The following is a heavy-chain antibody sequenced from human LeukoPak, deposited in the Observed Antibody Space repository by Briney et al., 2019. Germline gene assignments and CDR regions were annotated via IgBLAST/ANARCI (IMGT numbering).Heavy chain of an antibody. CDR3: ARGSGFMGV. CDR1: GDSVSSNSVG. CDR2: TYYRSKWYS. D-gene: IGHD3-10*01. J-gene: IGHJ3*01. Sequence: SQTLSLTCAISGDSVSSNSVGWNWIRQSPSRGLEWLGRTYYRSKWYSDFAVSVKGRITINPDTSKNQFSLQLNSVTPEDTAVYYCARGSGFMGVWGQGTMVTVSS. V-gene: IGHV6-1*01.